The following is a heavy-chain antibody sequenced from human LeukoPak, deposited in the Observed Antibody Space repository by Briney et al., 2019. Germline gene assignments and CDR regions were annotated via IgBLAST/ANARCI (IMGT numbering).Heavy chain of an antibody. CDR1: GYTFTGYY. D-gene: IGHD3-10*01. Sequence: ASVKVSCKASGYTFTGYYMHWVRQAPGQGLEWMGWINPNSGGTNYAQKFQGRVTMTRDTSISTAYMELSRLRSDDTAVYYCARIQNPYYGSGRKAFDIWGQGTMVTVYS. V-gene: IGHV1-2*02. CDR3: ARIQNPYYGSGRKAFDI. J-gene: IGHJ3*02. CDR2: INPNSGGT.